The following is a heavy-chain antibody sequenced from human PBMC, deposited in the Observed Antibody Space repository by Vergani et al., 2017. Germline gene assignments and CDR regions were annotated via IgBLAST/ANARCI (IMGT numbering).Heavy chain of an antibody. V-gene: IGHV4-61*02. J-gene: IGHJ4*02. Sequence: QVQLQESGPGLVKPSQTLSLTCTVSGGSINSHNYYWSWIRQPAGKGLEWIGRIHTSGSTNYNPSLKSRVTMSEDTSKNQFSLNLTSVTAADTAVYFCGRVSCLDDSCYKPLFYYWGQGILVTVSS. CDR2: IHTSGST. CDR1: GGSINSHNYY. CDR3: GRVSCLDDSCYKPLFYY. D-gene: IGHD3-22*01.